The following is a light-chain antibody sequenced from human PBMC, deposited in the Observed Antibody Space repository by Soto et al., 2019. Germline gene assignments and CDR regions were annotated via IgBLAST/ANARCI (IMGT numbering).Light chain of an antibody. CDR3: QQRYSWPVT. CDR2: DAS. CDR1: QSVSSY. Sequence: EIVLTQSPATLSLSPGERATLSCRASQSVSSYLAWYQQKPGQAPRLLIYDASNRATGIPARFSGSGSGTDFTLNISSLEPEDFAVYYCQQRYSWPVTFGGGTKVEI. J-gene: IGKJ4*01. V-gene: IGKV3-11*01.